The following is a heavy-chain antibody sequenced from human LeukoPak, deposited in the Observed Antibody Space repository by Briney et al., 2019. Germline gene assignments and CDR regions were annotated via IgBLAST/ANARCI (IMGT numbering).Heavy chain of an antibody. CDR2: INHSGST. CDR3: ASFQSPSYDSSGYPPEY. D-gene: IGHD3-22*01. J-gene: IGHJ4*02. CDR1: GGSFSGCY. V-gene: IGHV4-34*01. Sequence: SETLSLTCAVYGGSFSGCYWSWIRQPPGKGLEWIGEINHSGSTNYNPSLKSRVTISVDTSKNQFSLKLSSVTAADTAVYYCASFQSPSYDSSGYPPEYWGQGTLVTVSS.